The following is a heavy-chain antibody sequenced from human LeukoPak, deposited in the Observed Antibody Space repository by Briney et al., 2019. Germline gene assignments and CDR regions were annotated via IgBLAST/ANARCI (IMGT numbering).Heavy chain of an antibody. Sequence: SETLSLTCTVSGGSISSGSYYWSWIRQPAGKGLEWIGRIYTSGSTNYNPSLKSRVTISVDTSKNQFSLKLSSVTAADTAVYYCARDRHSSVDYWGQGTLVTVSS. CDR2: IYTSGST. D-gene: IGHD3-22*01. J-gene: IGHJ4*02. V-gene: IGHV4-61*02. CDR3: ARDRHSSVDY. CDR1: GGSISSGSYY.